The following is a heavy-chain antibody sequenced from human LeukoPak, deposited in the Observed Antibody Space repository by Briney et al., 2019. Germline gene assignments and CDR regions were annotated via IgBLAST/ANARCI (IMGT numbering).Heavy chain of an antibody. CDR1: GFTFSSYS. Sequence: GGSLRLSCAASGFTFSSYSMNWVRQAPGKGLEWVSYISSSSSTIYYADSVKGRFTISRDNAKNSLYLQMNSLRAEDTAVYYCARDPSVLTVTMDPYWYFDLWGRGTLVTVSS. CDR2: ISSSSSTI. V-gene: IGHV3-48*01. D-gene: IGHD4-17*01. J-gene: IGHJ2*01. CDR3: ARDPSVLTVTMDPYWYFDL.